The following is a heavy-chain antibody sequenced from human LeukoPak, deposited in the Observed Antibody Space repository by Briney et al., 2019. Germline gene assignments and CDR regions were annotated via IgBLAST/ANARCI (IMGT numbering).Heavy chain of an antibody. V-gene: IGHV4-39*07. D-gene: IGHD3-22*01. J-gene: IGHJ3*02. Sequence: SETLSLTCSVSGGSISRSDDYWGFVRQTPGKGLEWVGSIYYTGSTNYKPSLKSRVTISVDTSKNQFSLKLSSVTAADTDVYYCARPLADSSGLNDAFDIWGQGTMVTVSS. CDR2: IYYTGST. CDR1: GGSISRSDDY. CDR3: ARPLADSSGLNDAFDI.